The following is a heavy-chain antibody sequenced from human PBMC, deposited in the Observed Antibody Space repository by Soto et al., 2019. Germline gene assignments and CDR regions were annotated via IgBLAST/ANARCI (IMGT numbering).Heavy chain of an antibody. CDR1: GFTFDDYA. D-gene: IGHD6-6*01. CDR2: ISWNSGSI. V-gene: IGHV3-9*01. J-gene: IGHJ4*02. CDR3: AKVPGPGYSSSSPYDY. Sequence: DVQLVESGGGLVQPGRSLRLSCAASGFTFDDYAMHWVRQAPGKGLEWVSGISWNSGSIGYADSVKGRFTISRDNAKNSLYLQMNSLRAEDTALYYCAKVPGPGYSSSSPYDYWGQGTLVTVSS.